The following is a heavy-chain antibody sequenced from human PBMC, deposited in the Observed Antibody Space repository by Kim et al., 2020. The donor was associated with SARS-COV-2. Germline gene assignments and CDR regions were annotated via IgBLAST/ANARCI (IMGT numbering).Heavy chain of an antibody. CDR3: AADVPTAGEGEVDY. CDR2: VKTRSEGETT. V-gene: IGHV3-15*01. J-gene: IGHJ4*02. CDR1: GFSFRYAW. Sequence: GGSLRLSCAASGFSFRYAWMNWVRQAPGKGLEWVGYVKTRSEGETTEYAAPVKGRFTMSRDDSKNTVFLQMNSLQTEDTAVYYCAADVPTAGEGEVDYWGQGTLVTVSA. D-gene: IGHD6-13*01.